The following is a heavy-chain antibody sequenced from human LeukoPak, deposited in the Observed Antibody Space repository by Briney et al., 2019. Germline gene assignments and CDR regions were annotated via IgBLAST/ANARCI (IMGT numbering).Heavy chain of an antibody. Sequence: PSETLSLTCTVSGGSLSSSDHYWSWIRQPPGKGLEWIAYIYYSGSTYYNPSLKSRVSISVDTSKNQFSLKLSSVTAADTAVYYCARGRLGGSGSYYNVLDYWGQGTLVTVSS. CDR2: IYYSGST. V-gene: IGHV4-30-4*01. CDR3: ARGRLGGSGSYYNVLDY. CDR1: GGSLSSSDHY. J-gene: IGHJ4*02. D-gene: IGHD3-10*01.